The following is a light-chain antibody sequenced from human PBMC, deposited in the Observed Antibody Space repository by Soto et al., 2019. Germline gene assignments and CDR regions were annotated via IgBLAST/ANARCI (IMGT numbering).Light chain of an antibody. J-gene: IGKJ1*01. CDR2: GAS. CDR3: QQYGLPPRP. V-gene: IGKV3-20*01. CDR1: QSVSSSY. Sequence: EIVLTQSPGTLSLSPGERATLSCRASQSVSSSYLAWYQQKPGQAPRLLIYGASTRATGIPARFSGSGSGTDFTLTISRLEPEDFAVYYCQQYGLPPRPFSQGTKVDI.